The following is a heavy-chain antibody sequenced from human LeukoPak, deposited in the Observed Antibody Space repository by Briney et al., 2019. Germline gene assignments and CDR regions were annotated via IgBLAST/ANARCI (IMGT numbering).Heavy chain of an antibody. CDR3: ARAGVITMVRGVIINDAFDI. J-gene: IGHJ3*02. V-gene: IGHV1-46*01. D-gene: IGHD3-10*01. Sequence: ASVKVSCKASGYTFTSYYMHWVRQAPGQGLEWMGIINPSGGSTSYAQKFQGRVTMTRDTSTSTVYMELSSLRSEDTAVYYCARAGVITMVRGVIINDAFDIWGQGTMVTDSS. CDR2: INPSGGST. CDR1: GYTFTSYY.